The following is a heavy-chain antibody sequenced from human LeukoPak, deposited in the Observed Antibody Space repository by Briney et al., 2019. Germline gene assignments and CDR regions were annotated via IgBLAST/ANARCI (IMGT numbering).Heavy chain of an antibody. D-gene: IGHD3-22*01. J-gene: IGHJ4*02. V-gene: IGHV4-59*08. Sequence: PSETLSLTCTVSGGSISSYYWSWIRQPPGKGLEWIGYIYYSGSTNYSPSLKSRVTISIDTSKNQFSLKLTSVTAADTAEYYCARHRGFYDSSGYFLPYCFDCWGQGTLVSVSS. CDR1: GGSISSYY. CDR2: IYYSGST. CDR3: ARHRGFYDSSGYFLPYCFDC.